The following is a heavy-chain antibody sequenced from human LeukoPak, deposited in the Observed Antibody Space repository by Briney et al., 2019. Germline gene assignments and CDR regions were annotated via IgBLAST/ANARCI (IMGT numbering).Heavy chain of an antibody. Sequence: SQTLSLTCTVSGGSISSGSYYWSWIRQPAGKGLEWIGRIYTSGSTNYNPSLKSRVTISADTSKNQFSLKLSSVTAADTAVYYCARESRQWLVLGGVDYWGQGTLVTVSS. CDR3: ARESRQWLVLGGVDY. CDR2: IYTSGST. V-gene: IGHV4-61*02. D-gene: IGHD6-19*01. J-gene: IGHJ4*02. CDR1: GGSISSGSYY.